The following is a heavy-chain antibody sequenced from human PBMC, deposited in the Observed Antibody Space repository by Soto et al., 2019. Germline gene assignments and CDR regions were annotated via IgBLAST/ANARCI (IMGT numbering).Heavy chain of an antibody. Sequence: QVQLVESGGGVVQPGRSLRLSCATSGFRFSSYGMHWVRQAPGKGLEWVAVIWYDGSQKYYADSVKGRFIISRDDSRSTLYLQMNSLSAEDTAVYHCVREECHGGSCLSDYWGQGTLVTVSS. V-gene: IGHV3-33*01. CDR1: GFRFSSYG. D-gene: IGHD2-15*01. CDR2: IWYDGSQK. J-gene: IGHJ4*02. CDR3: VREECHGGSCLSDY.